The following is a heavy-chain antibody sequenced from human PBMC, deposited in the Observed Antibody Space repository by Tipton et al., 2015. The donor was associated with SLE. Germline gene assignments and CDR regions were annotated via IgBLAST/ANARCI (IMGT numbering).Heavy chain of an antibody. CDR3: AREVGRPGFDY. J-gene: IGHJ4*02. CDR1: GGSISSSSYY. V-gene: IGHV4-61*01. D-gene: IGHD1-26*01. Sequence: TLSLTCTVSGGSISSSSYYWGWIRQPPGKGLEWIGYIYYSGSTNYNPSLKSRVTISVDTSKNQFSLKLSSVTAADTAVYYCAREVGRPGFDYWGQGTLVTVSS. CDR2: IYYSGST.